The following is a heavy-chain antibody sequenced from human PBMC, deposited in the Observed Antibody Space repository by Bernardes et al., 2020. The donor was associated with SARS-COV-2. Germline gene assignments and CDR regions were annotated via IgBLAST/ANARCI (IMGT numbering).Heavy chain of an antibody. CDR3: ARDSGVEFDY. J-gene: IGHJ4*02. CDR2: ISSSSTYI. CDR1: GFIFTNYN. D-gene: IGHD3-10*01. V-gene: IGHV3-21*06. Sequence: GGSLRLSCAASGFIFTNYNINWVRQAPGKGLEWVSSISSSSTYIYYIDSVKGRFTISRDNAKNSVYLQMDSLRAEDTAVYYCARDSGVEFDYWGQGTLVTVSS.